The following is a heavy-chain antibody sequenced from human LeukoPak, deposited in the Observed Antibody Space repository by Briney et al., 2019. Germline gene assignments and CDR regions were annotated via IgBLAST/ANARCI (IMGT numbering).Heavy chain of an antibody. J-gene: IGHJ4*02. Sequence: GGSLRLSCAASRFTFSSYVMHWVRQAPGKGLEWVALTWYDGDNKYYSDSVKGRFTISRDNSKNTLYLQMNSLRAEDTAVYYCAKARATYLYDTSGYSALDYWGQGTLVTVSS. CDR1: RFTFSSYV. CDR3: AKARATYLYDTSGYSALDY. CDR2: TWYDGDNK. V-gene: IGHV3-33*06. D-gene: IGHD3-22*01.